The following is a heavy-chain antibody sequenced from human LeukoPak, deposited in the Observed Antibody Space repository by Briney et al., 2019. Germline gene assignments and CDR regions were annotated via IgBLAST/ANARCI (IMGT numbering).Heavy chain of an antibody. J-gene: IGHJ4*02. Sequence: GGSLRLSCAASGFTFSDYAMSWVRQAPGKGLEWVSAISGSGRSTLYADSVKGRFTISRDNSKDTLYLQMNSLRADDTAVYYCAKDRSSEMSYFDYWGQGTLVTVSS. CDR3: AKDRSSEMSYFDY. CDR2: ISGSGRST. CDR1: GFTFSDYA. V-gene: IGHV3-23*01.